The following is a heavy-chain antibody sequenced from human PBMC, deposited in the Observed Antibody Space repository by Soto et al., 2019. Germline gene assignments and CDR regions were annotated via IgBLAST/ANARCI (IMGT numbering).Heavy chain of an antibody. J-gene: IGHJ4*02. V-gene: IGHV5-51*01. CDR3: ARGDSSDYSTAKTADY. CDR1: GYSFANYW. Sequence: GETLKISCSGSGYSFANYWIDWVRQMPGKGLEWMGIIYPTDSDTRYSPSFQGQVTISADKSISTAYLQWNSLKASDTAIYFCARGDSSDYSTAKTADYWGQGNLVTVSS. CDR2: IYPTDSDT. D-gene: IGHD3-22*01.